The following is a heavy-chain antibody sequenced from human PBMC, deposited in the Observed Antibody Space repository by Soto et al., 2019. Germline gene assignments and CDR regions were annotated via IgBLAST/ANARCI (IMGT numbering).Heavy chain of an antibody. V-gene: IGHV3-30*18. CDR3: AKDNGSGCQGY. CDR1: GFTFSSYG. Sequence: AVYRRLACAASGFTFSSYGMHWVRQAPGTGLEWVAVISYDGSNRYDADSVKGRFTLSXXXSXXTXXLXXNXXSAXHTAVYYCAKDNGSGCQGYWGQGTLVTVSS. CDR2: ISYDGSNR. J-gene: IGHJ4*02. D-gene: IGHD6-19*01.